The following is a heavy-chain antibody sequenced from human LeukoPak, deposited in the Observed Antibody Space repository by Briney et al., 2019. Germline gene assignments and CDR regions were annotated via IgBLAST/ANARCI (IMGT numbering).Heavy chain of an antibody. CDR1: GYTFTGYY. CDR2: INPNSGGT. J-gene: IGHJ5*02. Sequence: ASVKVSCKASGYTFTGYYMHWVRQASGQGLEWMGWINPNSGGTNYAQKFQGRVTMTRDTSISTAYMELSRLRSDDTAVYYCAREGYFDWFNWFDPWGQGTLVTVSS. D-gene: IGHD3-9*01. V-gene: IGHV1-2*02. CDR3: AREGYFDWFNWFDP.